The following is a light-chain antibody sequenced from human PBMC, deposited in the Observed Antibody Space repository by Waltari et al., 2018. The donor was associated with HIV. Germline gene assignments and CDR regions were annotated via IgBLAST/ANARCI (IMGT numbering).Light chain of an antibody. V-gene: IGLV2-23*02. CDR2: DVS. Sequence: QSPLTQPASVSGNPGQSVTITCTGTNIDVDNYNLVSWYQQHPGKAPKLLISDVSKRPSGVSSRFSGSKSGYWASLTISGLLAEDESYYFCLTYVSDSGTWKFGGGTYLTV. J-gene: IGLJ3*02. CDR1: NIDVDNYNL. CDR3: LTYVSDSGTWK.